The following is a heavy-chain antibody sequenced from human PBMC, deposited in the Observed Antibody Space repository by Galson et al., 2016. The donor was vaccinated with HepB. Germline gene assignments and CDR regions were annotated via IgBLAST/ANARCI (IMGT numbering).Heavy chain of an antibody. Sequence: QSGAEVKKPGESLKISCEGSGYSFTSYWIGWVRQMPGKGLEWMGIIHPGDSKTTYSPSFEGQVTISVDKSLSTAYLQWRSLKASDSGVYYCARQAYTYGYFWGQGTLVTVSS. V-gene: IGHV5-51*01. CDR1: GYSFTSYW. D-gene: IGHD2-2*03. CDR2: IHPGDSKT. J-gene: IGHJ4*02. CDR3: ARQAYTYGYF.